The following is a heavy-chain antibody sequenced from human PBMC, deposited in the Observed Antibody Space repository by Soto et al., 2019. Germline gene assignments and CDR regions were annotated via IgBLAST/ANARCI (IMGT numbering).Heavy chain of an antibody. V-gene: IGHV3-23*01. CDR3: AIVRYFDWSYFDY. Sequence: EVQLLESGGGLVQPGGSLRLSCAASGFTFSSYAMSWVRQAAGKGLEWVSAISGSGGSTYYADSVKGRFTISRDNSKNTLYLQMNSLRAEDTAVYYCAIVRYFDWSYFDYWGQGTLVTVSS. D-gene: IGHD3-9*01. CDR1: GFTFSSYA. J-gene: IGHJ4*02. CDR2: ISGSGGST.